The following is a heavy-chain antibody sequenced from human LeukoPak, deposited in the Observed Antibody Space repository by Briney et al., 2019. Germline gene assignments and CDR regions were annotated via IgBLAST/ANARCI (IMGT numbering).Heavy chain of an antibody. J-gene: IGHJ3*02. Sequence: SVKVSCKASGGTFSSYAINWVRQAPGQGLEWMGGIIPIFGTANYAQKFQGRVTITTDESTSTAYMELSSLRSEDTAVYYCARDLGELERHGGAFDIWGQGTMVTVSS. V-gene: IGHV1-69*05. CDR1: GGTFSSYA. D-gene: IGHD1-1*01. CDR3: ARDLGELERHGGAFDI. CDR2: IIPIFGTA.